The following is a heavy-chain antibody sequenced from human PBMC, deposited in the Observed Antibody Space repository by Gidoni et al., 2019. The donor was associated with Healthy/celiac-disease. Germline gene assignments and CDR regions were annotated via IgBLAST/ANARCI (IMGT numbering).Heavy chain of an antibody. Sequence: QVQLVQSGAEVKNPGSSVKVSCKASGGTFSSYTISWVRQAPGQGLEWMGRIIPILGIANYEQKLQGRVTITEDKSTSTAYMELSSLRSEDKAVYYCASGVGATLVSWGQGTLVTVSS. CDR1: GGTFSSYT. J-gene: IGHJ5*02. CDR3: ASGVGATLVS. CDR2: IIPILGIA. V-gene: IGHV1-69*02. D-gene: IGHD1-26*01.